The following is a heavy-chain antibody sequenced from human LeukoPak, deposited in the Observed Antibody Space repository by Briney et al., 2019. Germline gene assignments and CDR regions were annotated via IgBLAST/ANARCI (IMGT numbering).Heavy chain of an antibody. CDR2: INPSGGST. J-gene: IGHJ5*02. Sequence: ASVKVSCKASGYTFTSYYMHWVRQAPGQGLEWMGIINPSGGSTSYAQKFQGRVTITADKSTSTAYMELSSLRSEDTAVYYCASGCSGGSCLANWFDPWGQGTLVTVSS. CDR1: GYTFTSYY. D-gene: IGHD2-15*01. CDR3: ASGCSGGSCLANWFDP. V-gene: IGHV1-46*01.